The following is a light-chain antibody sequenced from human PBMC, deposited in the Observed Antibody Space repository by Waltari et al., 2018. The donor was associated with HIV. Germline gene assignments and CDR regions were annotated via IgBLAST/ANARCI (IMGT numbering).Light chain of an antibody. J-gene: IGLJ1*01. Sequence: QSVLTQPPSASGPPGQRVTISCSGSSSHLGRNYVYWYQQLPGTAPKLLIYRNNQRPSGVPDRFSGSKSGTSASLAISGLRSEDEADYYCAAWNDKLSAYVFGTGTKVTV. CDR3: AAWNDKLSAYV. CDR1: SSHLGRNY. V-gene: IGLV1-47*01. CDR2: RNN.